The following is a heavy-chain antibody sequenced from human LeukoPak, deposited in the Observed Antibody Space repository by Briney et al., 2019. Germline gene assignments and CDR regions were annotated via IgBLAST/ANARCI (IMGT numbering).Heavy chain of an antibody. D-gene: IGHD3-10*01. J-gene: IGHJ4*02. CDR2: IYTSGST. V-gene: IGHV4-61*02. Sequence: PSETLSLTCTVSGGSISSGSYYWSWIRQPAGKGLEWIGRIYTSGSTNYNPSLKSRVTISVDTSKNQFSLKLSSVTAADTAVYYCAGMVRGAPFDYWGQRTLATVSS. CDR3: AGMVRGAPFDY. CDR1: GGSISSGSYY.